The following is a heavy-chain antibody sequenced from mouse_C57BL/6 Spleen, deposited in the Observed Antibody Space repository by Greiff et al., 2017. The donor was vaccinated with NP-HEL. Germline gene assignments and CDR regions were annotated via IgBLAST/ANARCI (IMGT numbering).Heavy chain of an antibody. CDR3: APYGYDEWYYDV. J-gene: IGHJ1*03. Sequence: QVQLKQPGTELVKPGASVKLSCKASGYTFTSYWMHWVKQRPGQGLEWIGNINPSNGGTNYNEKFKSKATLTVDKSSSTAYMQLSSLTSDDSAVYDCAPYGYDEWYYDVWGTGTTVTVAS. CDR1: GYTFTSYW. CDR2: INPSNGGT. V-gene: IGHV1-53*01. D-gene: IGHD2-2*01.